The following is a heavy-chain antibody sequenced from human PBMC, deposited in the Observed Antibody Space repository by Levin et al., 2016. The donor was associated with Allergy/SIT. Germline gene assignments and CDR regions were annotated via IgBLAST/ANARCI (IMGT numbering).Heavy chain of an antibody. D-gene: IGHD1-14*01. Sequence: WIRQPPGKGLVWVARIRYDGSVTSYADSVKGRFTISRDNAKSTLYLQMNSLRDEDTAVYYCAKTDYADYWGQGTPVTVSS. CDR3: AKTDYADY. V-gene: IGHV3-74*01. J-gene: IGHJ4*02. CDR2: IRYDGSVT.